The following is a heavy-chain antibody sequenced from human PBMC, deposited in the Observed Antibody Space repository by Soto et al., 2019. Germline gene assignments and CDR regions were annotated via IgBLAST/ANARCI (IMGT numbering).Heavy chain of an antibody. CDR1: GFTFSSYS. V-gene: IGHV3-21*01. J-gene: IGHJ4*02. D-gene: IGHD3-10*01. Sequence: EVQLVESGGGLVKPGGSLRLSCAASGFTFSSYSMNWVRQAPGKGLEWVSSISSSSSYIYYADSVKGRFTISRDNAKNSLYRQMNSLRAEDTAVYYCARDWYGRFGELLFADYWGQGTLVTVSS. CDR3: ARDWYGRFGELLFADY. CDR2: ISSSSSYI.